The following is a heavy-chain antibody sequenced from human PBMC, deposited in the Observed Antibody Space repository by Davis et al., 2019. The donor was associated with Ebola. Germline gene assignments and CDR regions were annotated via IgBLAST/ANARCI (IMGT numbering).Heavy chain of an antibody. D-gene: IGHD5-18*01. J-gene: IGHJ4*02. CDR1: GFTFSSFT. CDR3: ARDDGVGYTYGDLDY. V-gene: IGHV3-33*01. CDR2: IWYDGSSE. Sequence: PGGSLRLSCAASGFTFSSFTMHWVRQAPGKGLEWVAVIWYDGSSEFYEDSVKGRFTVSRDNSKNTLYLQMNSLRVEDTAVYYCARDDGVGYTYGDLDYWGQGTLVTVSS.